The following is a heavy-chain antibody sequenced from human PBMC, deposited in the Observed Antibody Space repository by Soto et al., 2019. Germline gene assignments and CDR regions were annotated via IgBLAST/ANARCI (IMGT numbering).Heavy chain of an antibody. Sequence: ASVKVSCKASGYTFTSYGISWVRQAPGQGLEWMGWISAYNGNTNYAQKLQGRVTMTTDTSTSTAYMELRSLRSDDTAVYYCARDVDCTNGVCHHYYYYYGMDVWGQGTTVTVSS. J-gene: IGHJ6*02. V-gene: IGHV1-18*01. CDR3: ARDVDCTNGVCHHYYYYYGMDV. CDR2: ISAYNGNT. CDR1: GYTFTSYG. D-gene: IGHD2-8*01.